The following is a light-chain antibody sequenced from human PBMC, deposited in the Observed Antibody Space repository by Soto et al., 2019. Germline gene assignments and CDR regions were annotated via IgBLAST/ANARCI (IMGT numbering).Light chain of an antibody. CDR1: QSIITN. CDR3: QQSYSSPLT. J-gene: IGKJ4*01. Sequence: DIQMTQSPSSLSASVGDRVAITCRASQSIITNLNWYQHKPGKAPKLLIYAASTLQGGVPSRFSGSGSGTDFTLTISGLQPEDFAIYYCQQSYSSPLTFGGGTKVEI. CDR2: AAS. V-gene: IGKV1-39*01.